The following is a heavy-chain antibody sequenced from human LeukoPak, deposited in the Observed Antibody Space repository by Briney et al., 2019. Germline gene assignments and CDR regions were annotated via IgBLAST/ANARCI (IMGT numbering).Heavy chain of an antibody. Sequence: GGSLRLSCAASGFTFSSYSMNWVRQAPGKGLEWVSSISSSSSYIYYGDSVKGRFTISRDNAKNTLYLQMNSLRAEDTAVYYCAREVYSSGWSSFDYWGQGTLVTVSS. CDR2: ISSSSSYI. V-gene: IGHV3-21*01. CDR1: GFTFSSYS. J-gene: IGHJ4*02. CDR3: AREVYSSGWSSFDY. D-gene: IGHD6-19*01.